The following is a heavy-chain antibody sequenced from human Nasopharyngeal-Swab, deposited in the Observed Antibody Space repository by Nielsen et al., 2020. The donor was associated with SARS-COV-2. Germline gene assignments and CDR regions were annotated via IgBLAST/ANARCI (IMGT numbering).Heavy chain of an antibody. CDR3: ARAHSAPWFGINYFDY. J-gene: IGHJ4*02. D-gene: IGHD3-10*01. Sequence: ESLKISCTVSGDSFSSYYCSWIRQPPGKGLAWIGYIYYSGSTNYNPSLKSRVTISVDTSKNQFSLKLTSVTAADTAVYYCARAHSAPWFGINYFDYWGQGTLVTVSS. CDR1: GDSFSSYY. CDR2: IYYSGST. V-gene: IGHV4-59*13.